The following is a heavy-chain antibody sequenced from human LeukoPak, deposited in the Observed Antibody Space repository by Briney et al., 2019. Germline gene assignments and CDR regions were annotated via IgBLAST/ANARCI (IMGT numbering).Heavy chain of an antibody. D-gene: IGHD5-12*01. CDR1: GDSISSFY. CDR2: IYYSGST. J-gene: IGHJ5*02. V-gene: IGHV4-59*01. CDR3: ARDLGYGGFDWAP. Sequence: SETLSLTCTVSGDSISSFYWNWIRQPPGKGLEWIRHIYYSGSTKYNPSLKSRVTISVDTSKNQFSLKLSSVTAADTAVYYCARDLGYGGFDWAPWGQGTLVTVSS.